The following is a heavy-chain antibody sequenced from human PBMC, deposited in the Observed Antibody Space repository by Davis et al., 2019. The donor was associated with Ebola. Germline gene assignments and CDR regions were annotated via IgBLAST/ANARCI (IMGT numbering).Heavy chain of an antibody. Sequence: GESLKISCAASGFTFSSYGMHWVRQAPGKGLEWVAVISYDGSNKYYADSVKGRFTISRDNSKNTLYLQMNSLKTEDTAVYYCTKAGFLQWLIDYYYCFMDVWGKGTTVTVSS. CDR2: ISYDGSNK. CDR3: TKAGFLQWLIDYYYCFMDV. D-gene: IGHD3-3*01. J-gene: IGHJ6*03. V-gene: IGHV3-30*18. CDR1: GFTFSSYG.